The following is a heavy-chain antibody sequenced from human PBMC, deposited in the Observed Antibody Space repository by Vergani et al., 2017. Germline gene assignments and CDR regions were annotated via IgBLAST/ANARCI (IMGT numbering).Heavy chain of an antibody. CDR3: ARGNTLGYCSGGSCYSDWYFDL. CDR1: GFTFSSYD. Sequence: EVQLVESGGGLVQPGGSLRLSCAASGFTFSSYDMHWVRQATGKGLEWVSAIGTAGDPYYPGSVKGRFTISRENAKNSLYLQMNSLRAGDTAVYHCARGNTLGYCSGGSCYSDWYFDLWGRGTLVTVSS. J-gene: IGHJ2*01. V-gene: IGHV3-13*05. CDR2: IGTAGDP. D-gene: IGHD2-15*01.